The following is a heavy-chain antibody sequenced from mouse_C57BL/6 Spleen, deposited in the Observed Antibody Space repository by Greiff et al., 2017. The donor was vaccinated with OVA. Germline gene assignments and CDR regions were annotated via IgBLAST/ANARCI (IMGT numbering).Heavy chain of an antibody. D-gene: IGHD1-1*01. CDR2: ISYDGSN. Sequence: VQLKQSGPGLVKPSQSLSLTCSVTGYSITSGYYWNWIRQFPGNKLEWMGYISYDGSNNYNPSLKNRISITRDTSKNQFFLKLNSVTTEDTATYYCARTDGSSYEWYFDVWGTGTTVTVSS. CDR1: GYSITSGYY. J-gene: IGHJ1*03. CDR3: ARTDGSSYEWYFDV. V-gene: IGHV3-6*01.